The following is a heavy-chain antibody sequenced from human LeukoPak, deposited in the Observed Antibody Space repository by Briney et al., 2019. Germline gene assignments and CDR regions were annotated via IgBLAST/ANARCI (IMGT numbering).Heavy chain of an antibody. CDR2: INHGDSDT. CDR1: GFNFTSYW. J-gene: IGHJ6*02. CDR3: ANGLVYCSSTSCYNYYFGMGV. V-gene: IGHV5-51*01. Sequence: GESLQISCNGSGFNFTSYWIGWVRPLPGKGLEWMGIINHGDSDTRYSPSFQGQVNISADKSISTAYLQWSSLKSSDTAMYSCANGLVYCSSTSCYNYYFGMGVWGQGTTVIVSS. D-gene: IGHD2-2*01.